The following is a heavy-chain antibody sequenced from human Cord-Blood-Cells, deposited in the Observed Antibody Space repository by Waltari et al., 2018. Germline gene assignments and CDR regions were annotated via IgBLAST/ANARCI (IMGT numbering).Heavy chain of an antibody. D-gene: IGHD6-13*01. Sequence: QVQLQQWGAGLLKPSEHLSLTCAVHGGSFSGYYGSWIRQPPGKGLEWIGEINHSGSTNYNPSLKSRVTISVDTSKNQFSLKLSSVTAADTAVYYCASTSSSWYDYWGQGTLVTVSS. CDR1: GGSFSGYY. J-gene: IGHJ4*02. V-gene: IGHV4-34*01. CDR3: ASTSSSWYDY. CDR2: INHSGST.